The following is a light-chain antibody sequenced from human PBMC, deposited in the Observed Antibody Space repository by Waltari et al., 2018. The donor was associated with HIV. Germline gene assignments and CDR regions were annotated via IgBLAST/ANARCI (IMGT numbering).Light chain of an antibody. CDR1: ALATQY. CDR3: FSRDSSGRQGL. V-gene: IGLV3-10*01. J-gene: IGLJ2*01. CDR2: EGS. Sequence: SHELAQPPSVSVSPGQTARIPCSGDALATQYVYWYQQKSGQAPVLVIHEGSRRPSGVPERFSGSSSGTMATLTISAAHVDDEGDYYCFSRDSSGRQGLFGGGTKLTV.